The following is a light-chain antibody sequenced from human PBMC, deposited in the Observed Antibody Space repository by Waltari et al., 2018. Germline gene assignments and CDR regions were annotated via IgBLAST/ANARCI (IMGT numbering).Light chain of an antibody. J-gene: IGKJ5*01. Sequence: DIQMTQSPSSLSTSVGDRVTITCRASRGIDSYLNWYQQRPGRAPKLLIYDASTLQREVPTRFSGGGIGTDFTLTINNLQPEDFATYFCQQSYGPPFTFGQGTRLEI. V-gene: IGKV1-39*01. CDR3: QQSYGPPFT. CDR2: DAS. CDR1: RGIDSY.